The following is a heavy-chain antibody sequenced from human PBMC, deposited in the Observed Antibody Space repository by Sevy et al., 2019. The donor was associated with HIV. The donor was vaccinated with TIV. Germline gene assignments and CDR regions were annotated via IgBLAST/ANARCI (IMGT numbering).Heavy chain of an antibody. V-gene: IGHV3-7*04. Sequence: AGSLRLSCAASGFTFSSYWMHWVRQAPGKGLEWVANINQDGREKYYVDSVKGRFTISRDNAKNSLFLRMNSLRAEDTAVYYCARAFGSSDGYWGQGTLVTVSS. CDR3: ARAFGSSDGY. J-gene: IGHJ4*02. CDR1: GFTFSSYW. CDR2: INQDGREK. D-gene: IGHD2-15*01.